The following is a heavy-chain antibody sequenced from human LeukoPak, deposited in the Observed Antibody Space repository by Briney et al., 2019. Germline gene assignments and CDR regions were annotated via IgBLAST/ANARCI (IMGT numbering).Heavy chain of an antibody. V-gene: IGHV1-2*02. CDR3: ARGIDSTGYLPGY. CDR2: INPNSGGT. J-gene: IGHJ4*02. D-gene: IGHD3-22*01. CDR1: GYTFTGYY. Sequence: ASVKVSCKASGYTFTGYYMHWVRQAPGQGLEWMGWINPNSGGTNYAQKFQGRVTMTRDTSISTAYMELSRLRSDDTAVYYCARGIDSTGYLPGYWGQGTLVTVSS.